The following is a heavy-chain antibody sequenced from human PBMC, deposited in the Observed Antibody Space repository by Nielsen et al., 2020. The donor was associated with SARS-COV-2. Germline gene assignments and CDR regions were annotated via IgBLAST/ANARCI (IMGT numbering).Heavy chain of an antibody. D-gene: IGHD3-10*01. CDR3: ARVLWFGELLYFDY. V-gene: IGHV4-59*12. J-gene: IGHJ4*02. Sequence: SETLSLTCTVSGGSISSYYWSWIRQPPGKGLEWIGYIYYSGSTNYNPSLKSRVTISVDKSKNQFSLKLSSVTAADTAVYYCARVLWFGELLYFDYWGQGTLVTVSS. CDR1: GGSISSYY. CDR2: IYYSGST.